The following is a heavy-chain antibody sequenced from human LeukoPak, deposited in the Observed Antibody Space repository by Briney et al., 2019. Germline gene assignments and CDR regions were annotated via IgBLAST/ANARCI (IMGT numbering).Heavy chain of an antibody. J-gene: IGHJ5*02. V-gene: IGHV1-3*03. CDR2: INPGNGDT. D-gene: IGHD6-19*01. Sequence: ASVKVSCKTSGYSFTSQDMHWVRQAPGQSLEWMGCINPGNGDTKYSQDLQGRVTITRDTSATAAYMELSSLRSDDMAVYYCAREWALTAMYSSGLNWFDPWGQGTLVTVSS. CDR1: GYSFTSQD. CDR3: AREWALTAMYSSGLNWFDP.